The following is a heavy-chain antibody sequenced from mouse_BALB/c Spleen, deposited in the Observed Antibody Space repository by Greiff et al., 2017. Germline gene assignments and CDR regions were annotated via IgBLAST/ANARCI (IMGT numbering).Heavy chain of an antibody. CDR2: IWSGGST. D-gene: IGHD2-14*01. CDR3: ARNGRYDGFAY. J-gene: IGHJ3*01. CDR1: GFSLTSYG. V-gene: IGHV2-2*02. Sequence: QVQLLQSGPGLVQPSQCLSITCTVSGFSLTSYGVYWVRQSPGKGLEWLGVIWSGGSTDYNAAFISRLSISKDNSKSKVFFKMNSLQANDTAIYYWARNGRYDGFAYWGQGTLVTVSA.